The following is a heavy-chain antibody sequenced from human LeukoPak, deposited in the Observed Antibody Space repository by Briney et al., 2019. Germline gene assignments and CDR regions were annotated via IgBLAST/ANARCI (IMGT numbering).Heavy chain of an antibody. CDR3: ARYYDVLTGYYTFDY. CDR1: GGSFSGYY. Sequence: SETLSLTCAVYGGSFSGYYWIWIRQPPGKGLEWIGEITYSGSTNSNPTLKSRVTISQDISKNRFSLKLSSVTAADTAVYYCARYYDVLTGYYTFDYWGQGTLVTVSS. D-gene: IGHD3-9*01. J-gene: IGHJ4*02. V-gene: IGHV4-34*01. CDR2: ITYSGST.